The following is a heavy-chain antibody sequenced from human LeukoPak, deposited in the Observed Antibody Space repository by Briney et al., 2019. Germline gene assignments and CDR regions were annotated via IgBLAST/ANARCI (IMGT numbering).Heavy chain of an antibody. D-gene: IGHD5-24*01. V-gene: IGHV1-46*01. CDR3: ARDRDGYNYGWFDP. J-gene: IGHJ5*02. Sequence: ASVKVSCKASGGTFSSYAISWVRQAPGQGLEWMGIINPSGGSTSYAQKFQGRVTMTRDTSTSTVYMELSSLRSEDTAAYYCARDRDGYNYGWFDPWGQGTLVTVSS. CDR2: INPSGGST. CDR1: GGTFSSYA.